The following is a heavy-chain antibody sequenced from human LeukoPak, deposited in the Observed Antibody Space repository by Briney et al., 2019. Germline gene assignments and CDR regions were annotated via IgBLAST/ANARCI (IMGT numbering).Heavy chain of an antibody. J-gene: IGHJ2*01. CDR3: ARDSYGDYGSYWYFDL. D-gene: IGHD4-17*01. Sequence: KSSETLSLTCTVSGGSISSGGYYWSWIRQHPGKGLEWIGYIYYSGSTYYNPSLKSRVTISVDMSMNQFSLKLSSVTAADTAVYYCARDSYGDYGSYWYFDLWGRGTLVTVSS. CDR1: GGSISSGGYY. CDR2: IYYSGST. V-gene: IGHV4-31*03.